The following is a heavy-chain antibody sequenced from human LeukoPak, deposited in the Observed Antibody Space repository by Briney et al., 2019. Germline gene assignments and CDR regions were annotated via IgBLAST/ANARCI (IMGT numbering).Heavy chain of an antibody. V-gene: IGHV4-61*01. Sequence: PSETLSLTCSVSGGSVSSVIYYWSWIRQPPGKGLEWVGYIYYTGSTNNPSLKSRVTISVDTSQNQFSLRLSSATAADTAVYYCARGYSNGDLFDYWGQGTLVTVSS. CDR1: GGSVSSVIYY. CDR2: IYYTGST. CDR3: ARGYSNGDLFDY. J-gene: IGHJ4*02. D-gene: IGHD5-18*01.